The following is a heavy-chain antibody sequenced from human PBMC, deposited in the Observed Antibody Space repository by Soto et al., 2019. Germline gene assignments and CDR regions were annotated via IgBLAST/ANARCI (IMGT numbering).Heavy chain of an antibody. D-gene: IGHD2-2*01. CDR2: INADGTST. J-gene: IGHJ4*02. Sequence: GGSLRLSCAPSGFTFSNSWVHWVRQVSGKGLEWVSRINADGTSTSYADSVKGRFTISRDNAKNTLYLHVNSLRAEDTAVYYCVKVLARGVGVPRFYFDSWGQGALVTVSS. V-gene: IGHV3-74*01. CDR1: GFTFSNSW. CDR3: VKVLARGVGVPRFYFDS.